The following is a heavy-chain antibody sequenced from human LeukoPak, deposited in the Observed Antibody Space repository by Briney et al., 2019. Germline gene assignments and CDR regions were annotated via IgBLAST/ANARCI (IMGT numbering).Heavy chain of an antibody. CDR3: ARKQAAEGGFDY. D-gene: IGHD6-13*01. CDR1: GGSISSSSYY. Sequence: SETLSLTCTVSGGSISSSSYYWGWIRQPPGKGLEWIRSIYYSGSTYYNPSLKSRVTISVDTSKNQFSLKLSSVTAADTAVYYCARKQAAEGGFDYWGQGTLVTVSS. CDR2: IYYSGST. J-gene: IGHJ4*02. V-gene: IGHV4-39*01.